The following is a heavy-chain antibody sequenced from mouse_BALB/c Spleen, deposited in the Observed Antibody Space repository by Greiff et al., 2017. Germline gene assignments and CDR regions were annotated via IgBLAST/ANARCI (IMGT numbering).Heavy chain of an antibody. D-gene: IGHD2-4*01. CDR2: ISSGGSYT. Sequence: EVNVVESGGDLVKPGGSLKLSCAASGFTFSSYGMSWVRQTPDKRLEWVATISSGGSYTYYPDSVKGRFTISRDNAKNTLYLQMSSLKSEDTAMYYCARGMITTKDAMDYWGQGTSVTVSS. CDR3: ARGMITTKDAMDY. CDR1: GFTFSSYG. J-gene: IGHJ4*01. V-gene: IGHV5-6*02.